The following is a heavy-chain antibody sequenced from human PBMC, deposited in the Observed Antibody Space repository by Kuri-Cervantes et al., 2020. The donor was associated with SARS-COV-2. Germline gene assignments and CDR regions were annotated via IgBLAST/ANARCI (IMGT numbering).Heavy chain of an antibody. CDR3: AKDSSRDTTVVMGEPTN. D-gene: IGHD4-23*01. J-gene: IGHJ4*02. CDR1: GFNFSQYG. CDR2: ISSSSSYI. V-gene: IGHV3-21*04. Sequence: GGSLRLSWAASGFNFSQYGMNWVRQAPGKGLEWVSSISSSSSYIYYADSVKGRFTISRDNAKNSLYLQMNSLRAEDTAVYYCAKDSSRDTTVVMGEPTNWGQGTLVTVSS.